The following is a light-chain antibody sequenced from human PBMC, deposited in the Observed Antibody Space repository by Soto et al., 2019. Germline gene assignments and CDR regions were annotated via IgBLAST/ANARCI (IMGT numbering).Light chain of an antibody. Sequence: EIVLTQSPGTLSLSPGERATLSCRASQSVGSNLAWYQQKPGQAPRLLISDASNRATGIPARFSGSGSGTDFTLTISSLEPEDFAVYYCHQRQYWPPITFGQGTRLEIK. J-gene: IGKJ5*01. CDR2: DAS. CDR3: HQRQYWPPIT. V-gene: IGKV3-11*01. CDR1: QSVGSN.